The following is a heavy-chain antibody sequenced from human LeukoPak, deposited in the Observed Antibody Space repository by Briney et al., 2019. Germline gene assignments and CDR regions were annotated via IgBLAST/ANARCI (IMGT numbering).Heavy chain of an antibody. J-gene: IGHJ4*02. D-gene: IGHD4-17*01. Sequence: PSETLSLTCTVSGVSISSYYWSWIRQPPGKGLEWIGYIYYGGSTNYNPSLKSRLTMSLDPSENKLSLKLSSVTAADTAVYYCARGRPSGDFFDYWGQGALVTVSS. CDR2: IYYGGST. CDR3: ARGRPSGDFFDY. CDR1: GVSISSYY. V-gene: IGHV4-59*08.